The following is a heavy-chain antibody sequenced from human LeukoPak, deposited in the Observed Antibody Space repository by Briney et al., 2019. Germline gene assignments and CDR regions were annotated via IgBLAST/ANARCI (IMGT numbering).Heavy chain of an antibody. Sequence: GSLRLSCAASGFTFSSYNMNWVRQAPGKGLEWVSDISSSGSTIYFADSVKGRFTISRDNAKNSLYLQMNSLRDEDTAVYYCARLEYYYVSGNYYKLFDYWGQGALVTVCS. CDR3: ARLEYYYVSGNYYKLFDY. CDR2: ISSSGSTI. V-gene: IGHV3-48*02. D-gene: IGHD3-10*01. CDR1: GFTFSSYN. J-gene: IGHJ4*02.